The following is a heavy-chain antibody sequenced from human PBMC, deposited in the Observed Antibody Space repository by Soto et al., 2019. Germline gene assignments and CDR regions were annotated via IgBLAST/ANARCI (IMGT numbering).Heavy chain of an antibody. CDR1: GYIFTSYG. J-gene: IGHJ4*02. CDR3: ARGRYGDY. D-gene: IGHD4-17*01. CDR2: ISAHNGNT. V-gene: IGHV1-18*01. Sequence: QAHLVQSGPEVKKPGASVKVSCKGSGYIFTSYGIAWVRQAPGQGLEWMGWISAHNGNTEYAQKFEGRVTGTRDTSTSTAYLEMRSLRSDDTALYYCARGRYGDYWGQGALVTVSS.